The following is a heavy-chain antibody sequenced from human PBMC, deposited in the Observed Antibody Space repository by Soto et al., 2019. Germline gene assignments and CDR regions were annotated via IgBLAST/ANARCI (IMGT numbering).Heavy chain of an antibody. CDR1: GYTFTSYD. D-gene: IGHD3-10*01. CDR2: MNPNSGNT. Sequence: GGSVTVSCKASGYTFTSYDINWVRQATGQGREWMGCMNPNSGNTGYAQKFQGRAALTRHTSISTAYMELRSLRPEDTAVYYRARAPTMVRGVIITFYYYYGMDVWGQGTTVTVSS. J-gene: IGHJ6*02. CDR3: ARAPTMVRGVIITFYYYYGMDV. V-gene: IGHV1-8*01.